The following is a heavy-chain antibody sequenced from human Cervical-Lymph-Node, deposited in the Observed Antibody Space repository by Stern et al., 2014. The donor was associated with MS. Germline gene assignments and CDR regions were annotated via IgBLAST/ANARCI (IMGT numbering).Heavy chain of an antibody. J-gene: IGHJ4*02. CDR1: GDTFSSLD. CDR2: TTPLFGTA. D-gene: IGHD6-13*01. Sequence: VQLVESGAEVKKPGSSVKVSCKASGDTFSSLDIGWVRQAPGQGPGWVGGTTPLFGTANYAQNFQGRVTFSADDSTSTTYMELSSLRSEDTAVYYCARHQAGIAADWGQGTLVTVSS. V-gene: IGHV1-69*01. CDR3: ARHQAGIAAD.